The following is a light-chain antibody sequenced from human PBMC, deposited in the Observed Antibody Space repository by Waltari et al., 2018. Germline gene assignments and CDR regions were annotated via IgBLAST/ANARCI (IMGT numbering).Light chain of an antibody. CDR2: DVS. CDR3: SSYIDSSTLEL. Sequence: QSALTQPASVSGSPGQSITISCTGTRSDLRGYTYVPYYQQVPGKAPKLIIYDVSNRPSGVSSRFSGSKSGNTASLTISGLQAEDEANYYCSSYIDSSTLELFGGGTSLTVL. V-gene: IGLV2-14*03. J-gene: IGLJ2*01. CDR1: RSDLRGYTY.